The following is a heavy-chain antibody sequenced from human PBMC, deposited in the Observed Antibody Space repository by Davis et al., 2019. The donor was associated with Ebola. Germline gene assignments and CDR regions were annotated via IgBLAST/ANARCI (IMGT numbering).Heavy chain of an antibody. CDR1: GFTFSSYG. Sequence: GESLKILCAASGFTFSSYGMHWVRQAPGKGLEWVSVIYSGGSTYYADSVKGRFTISRDNSKNTLYLQMNSLRAEDTTVYYCARDRNGSYAYWGQGTLVTVSS. V-gene: IGHV3-66*01. CDR3: ARDRNGSYAY. D-gene: IGHD1-26*01. CDR2: IYSGGST. J-gene: IGHJ4*02.